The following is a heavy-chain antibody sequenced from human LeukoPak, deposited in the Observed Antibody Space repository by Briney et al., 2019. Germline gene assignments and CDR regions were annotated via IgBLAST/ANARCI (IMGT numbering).Heavy chain of an antibody. Sequence: SETLSLTCTVSGGSISSSSYYWGWIRQPPGRGLDWIGTNYYAGGTYYNPSLKSRVTISVDTSKNQFSLKLTSVTAADTAVYYCAHFKGGSFDFWGQGTMVTVSS. V-gene: IGHV4-39*01. CDR1: GGSISSSSYY. D-gene: IGHD1-26*01. J-gene: IGHJ3*01. CDR2: NYYAGGT. CDR3: AHFKGGSFDF.